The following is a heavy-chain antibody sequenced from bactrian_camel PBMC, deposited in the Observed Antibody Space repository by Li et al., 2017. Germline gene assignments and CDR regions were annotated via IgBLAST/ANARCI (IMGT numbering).Heavy chain of an antibody. V-gene: IGHV3S63*01. D-gene: IGHD7*01. CDR1: GVTRRYC. CDR3: AAGGHWSRACLPRVDEFGN. CDR2: IDTGDGST. J-gene: IGHJ4*01. Sequence: VQLVESGGGSVQAGGSLRLSCVVSGVTRRYCMGWYRQAPGKEREGVAAIDTGDGSTYYLNSVEGRFTISQDNAKNTVYLQMNSLKPEDTAMYYCAAGGHWSRACLPRVDEFGNWGQGTQVTVS.